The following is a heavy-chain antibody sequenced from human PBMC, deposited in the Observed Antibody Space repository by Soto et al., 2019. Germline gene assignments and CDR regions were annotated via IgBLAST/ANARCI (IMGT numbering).Heavy chain of an antibody. J-gene: IGHJ5*02. Sequence: GESLKISCTGSGYIFSTYWIAWVRQMPGKGLEWMGIIYPDDSNTRYSPSFQGRVTISADKSTSTAYLEWSSLKPSDTAMYYCTTGYYTWFDPWGHGTLVTVSS. D-gene: IGHD3-9*01. CDR3: TTGYYTWFDP. V-gene: IGHV5-51*01. CDR1: GYIFSTYW. CDR2: IYPDDSNT.